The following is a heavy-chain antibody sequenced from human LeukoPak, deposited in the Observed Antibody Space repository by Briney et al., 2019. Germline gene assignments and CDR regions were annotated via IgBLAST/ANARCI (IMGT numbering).Heavy chain of an antibody. CDR1: GFTFDDYA. Sequence: GGSLRLSCAASGFTFDDYAMSWVRQAPGKGLEWVSAISGSGGSTYYADSVKGRFTTSRDNSKNTLYLQMNSLRAEDTAVYYCAKDYCSGGSCYYGDYFDYWGQGTLVTVSS. CDR3: AKDYCSGGSCYYGDYFDY. J-gene: IGHJ4*02. D-gene: IGHD2-15*01. V-gene: IGHV3-23*01. CDR2: ISGSGGST.